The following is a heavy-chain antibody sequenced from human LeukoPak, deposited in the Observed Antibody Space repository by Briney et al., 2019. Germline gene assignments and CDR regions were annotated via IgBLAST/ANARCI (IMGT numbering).Heavy chain of an antibody. Sequence: SEILSLTCTVSDYSISSGYYWRWIRQSPGKGLEWIGEITERGSTNYNPSLKSRVTISRDTSKNHFSLKVSSVTAADTAVYYCARGPITEDGTFHSPNAWGQGTLVTVSS. CDR1: DYSISSGYY. CDR3: ARGPITEDGTFHSPNA. D-gene: IGHD1-1*01. J-gene: IGHJ5*02. CDR2: ITERGST. V-gene: IGHV4-38-2*02.